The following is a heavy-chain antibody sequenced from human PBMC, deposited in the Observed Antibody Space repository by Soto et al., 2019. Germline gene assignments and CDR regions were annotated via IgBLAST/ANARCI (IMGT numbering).Heavy chain of an antibody. Sequence: QVQLVQSGAEVKPPGASVKVSCKASGYTFTGHYMHWVRQVPGKRLEHLGWLKSDNGGTYYAPKFQGRFTFTRDTSTSTAYMEMNGLQSDDTAVYFCARDLCPLGSGTACPLYGLDIWGQGTTV. CDR2: LKSDNGGT. V-gene: IGHV1-2*02. CDR3: ARDLCPLGSGTACPLYGLDI. J-gene: IGHJ6*02. CDR1: GYTFTGHY. D-gene: IGHD3-10*01.